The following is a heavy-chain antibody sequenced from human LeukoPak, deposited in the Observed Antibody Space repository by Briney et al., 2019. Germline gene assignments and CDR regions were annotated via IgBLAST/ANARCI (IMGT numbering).Heavy chain of an antibody. D-gene: IGHD1-26*01. V-gene: IGHV5-51*01. CDR3: ARLLSGRYYYNYFDP. CDR1: GYTFATSW. J-gene: IGHJ5*02. Sequence: GESLKISCKASGYTFATSWIGWVRQMPRKGLEWMGIIYPADSDTRYSPSLQGQVTISADKSISTAYLQWNSLKASDTAMYYCARLLSGRYYYNYFDPWGQGTLVTVSS. CDR2: IYPADSDT.